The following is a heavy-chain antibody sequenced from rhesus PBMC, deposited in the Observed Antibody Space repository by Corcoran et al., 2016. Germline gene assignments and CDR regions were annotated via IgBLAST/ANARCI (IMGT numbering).Heavy chain of an antibody. CDR3: ARRAIAAADFDY. CDR1: GGSISSSNW. V-gene: IGHV4-93*02. Sequence: QVQLQESGPAVVKPSETLSLTCAVSGGSISSSNWWSWIRQSPGKGLEWIGGIYGSGGSTEYNPSLKSRVTISIDTSKNQFSLKLSSGTAADTAVYYCARRAIAAADFDYWGQGVLVTVSS. J-gene: IGHJ4*01. D-gene: IGHD6-25*01. CDR2: IYGSGGST.